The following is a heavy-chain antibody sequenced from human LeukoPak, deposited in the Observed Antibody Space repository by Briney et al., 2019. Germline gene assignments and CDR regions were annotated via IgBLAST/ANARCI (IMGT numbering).Heavy chain of an antibody. Sequence: ASVKVSCKASGGTFSSYAISWVRQAPGQGLEWMGRIIPILGIANYAQKFQGRVTITADKSTSTAYMELSSLRSEDTAVYYCARGTVTTSEEAFDIWGQGTMVTVSS. D-gene: IGHD4-17*01. CDR3: ARGTVTTSEEAFDI. J-gene: IGHJ3*02. V-gene: IGHV1-69*04. CDR2: IIPILGIA. CDR1: GGTFSSYA.